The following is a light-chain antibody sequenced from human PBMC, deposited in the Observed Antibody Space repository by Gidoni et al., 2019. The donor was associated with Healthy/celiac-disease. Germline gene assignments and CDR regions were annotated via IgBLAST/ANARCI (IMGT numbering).Light chain of an antibody. J-gene: IGKJ2*01. V-gene: IGKV1-33*01. CDR2: DAS. CDR3: QQYDNLPPYT. Sequence: DIKMTKSPSSLSASAGDRVTITCQASQDISNYLKWYQQKPGKAPKLLIYDASNLETGVPSRFSGSGSGTDFTFTISSLQPEDIATYYCQQYDNLPPYTFGQGTKLEIK. CDR1: QDISNY.